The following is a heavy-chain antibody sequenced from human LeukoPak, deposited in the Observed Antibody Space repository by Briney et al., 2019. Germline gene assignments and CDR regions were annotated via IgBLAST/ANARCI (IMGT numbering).Heavy chain of an antibody. CDR1: GASISSSSYY. D-gene: IGHD4-17*01. J-gene: IGHJ6*03. CDR2: IYHSGST. V-gene: IGHV4-39*01. CDR3: ARHYGDDEYYYYYYYMDV. Sequence: SETLSLTCTVSGASISSSSYYWGWIRQPQGKGLEWIGSIYHSGSTYYNPSLKSRVTISVDTSKNQFSLKLSSVTAADTAVYYCARHYGDDEYYYYYYYMDVWGKGTTVTVSS.